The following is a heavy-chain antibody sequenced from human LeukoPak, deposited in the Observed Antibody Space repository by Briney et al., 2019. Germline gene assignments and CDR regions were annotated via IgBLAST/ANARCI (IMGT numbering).Heavy chain of an antibody. CDR3: ARLPNYSSSLFDY. CDR1: GGSISSSSYY. Sequence: KASETLSLTCTVSGGSISSSSYYWGWLRQPPGKGLEWIGSIYYSGSTYYNPSLKSRVTISVDTSKNQFSLKLSSVTAADTAVYYCARLPNYSSSLFDYWGQGTLVTVSS. D-gene: IGHD6-13*01. CDR2: IYYSGST. V-gene: IGHV4-39*01. J-gene: IGHJ4*02.